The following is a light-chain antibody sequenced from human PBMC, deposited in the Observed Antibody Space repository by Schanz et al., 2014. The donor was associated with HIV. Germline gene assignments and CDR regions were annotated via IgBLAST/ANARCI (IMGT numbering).Light chain of an antibody. CDR2: DVT. CDR1: TSDIGNHDF. V-gene: IGLV2-8*01. Sequence: QSALTQPPSASGSPGQSVTISCTGTTSDIGNHDFVSWYQQHPGKAPKLMIYDVTKRPSGVPDRYSGSKSDTSASLAITGLQAEDEADYYCQSFDSSVSGVVFGGGTKLTVL. CDR3: QSFDSSVSGVV. J-gene: IGLJ2*01.